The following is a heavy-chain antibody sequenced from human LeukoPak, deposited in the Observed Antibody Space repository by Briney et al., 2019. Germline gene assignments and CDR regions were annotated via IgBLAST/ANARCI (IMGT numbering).Heavy chain of an antibody. CDR2: IDWDDDK. Sequence: SGPALVKPTQTLTLTCTFSGFSLSTSGMCVSWIRQPPGKALEWLARIDWDDDKYYSTSLKTRLTISKDTSKIQVVLTMTNMDPVDTATYYCARSAYGSGSYYPVYWGQGTLVTVSS. D-gene: IGHD3-10*01. CDR3: ARSAYGSGSYYPVY. CDR1: GFSLSTSGMC. J-gene: IGHJ4*02. V-gene: IGHV2-70*11.